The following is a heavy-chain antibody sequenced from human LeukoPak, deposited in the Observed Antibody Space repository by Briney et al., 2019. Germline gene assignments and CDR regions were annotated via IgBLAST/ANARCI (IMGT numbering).Heavy chain of an antibody. J-gene: IGHJ3*02. D-gene: IGHD3-16*02. CDR3: AKDPVVGAPHVFDI. CDR1: GFTFSSYA. CDR2: ISYDGSNK. V-gene: IGHV3-30*07. Sequence: GGSLRLSCAASGFTFSSYAMHWVRQAPGKGLEWVAVISYDGSNKYYADSVKGRFTISRDNSKNTLYLQMNSLRDDDTAVYYCAKDPVVGAPHVFDIWGQGTMVTVSS.